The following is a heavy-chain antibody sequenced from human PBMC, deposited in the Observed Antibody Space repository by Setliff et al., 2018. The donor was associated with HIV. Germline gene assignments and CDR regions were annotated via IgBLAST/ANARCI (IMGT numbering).Heavy chain of an antibody. CDR3: ARLRIGSSSWRQLDY. V-gene: IGHV1-18*01. CDR1: GYTFTRYG. Sequence: GASVKVSCKASGYTFTRYGISWVRQAPGQGLEWMGWISANNGNTNYAQKLQGRVTMTTDTSTSTAYMELRSLRSDDTAVYYCARLRIGSSSWRQLDYWGQGTLVTVSS. CDR2: ISANNGNT. D-gene: IGHD6-13*01. J-gene: IGHJ4*02.